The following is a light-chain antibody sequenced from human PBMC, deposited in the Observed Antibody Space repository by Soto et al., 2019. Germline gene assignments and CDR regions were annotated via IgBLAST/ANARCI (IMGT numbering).Light chain of an antibody. V-gene: IGLV2-14*01. CDR1: SSDIGGYKY. CDR3: SSYTNINTHV. J-gene: IGLJ1*01. Sequence: QSVLTQPASVSGSPGQSITISCTGTSSDIGGYKYVSWYQQNPDEAPKLMIYDVSYRPSGVSDRFSGSKSGNTASLTISGLQAEDEADYYCSSYTNINTHVFGTGTKVTVL. CDR2: DVS.